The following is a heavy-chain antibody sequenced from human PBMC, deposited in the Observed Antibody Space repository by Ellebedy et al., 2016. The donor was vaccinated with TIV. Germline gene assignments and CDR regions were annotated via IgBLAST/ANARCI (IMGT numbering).Heavy chain of an antibody. D-gene: IGHD3-10*01. V-gene: IGHV3-9*01. Sequence: GGSLRLSCAASGFMFDDFAMHRVRQAPGKGLEWVSGISWNSGSIGYADSVKGRFTISRDDAKNSLFLHMNSLRAEDTALYYCAKGGGSGSYYDYLDYWGQGTLVTVSS. CDR2: ISWNSGSI. CDR1: GFMFDDFA. CDR3: AKGGGSGSYYDYLDY. J-gene: IGHJ4*02.